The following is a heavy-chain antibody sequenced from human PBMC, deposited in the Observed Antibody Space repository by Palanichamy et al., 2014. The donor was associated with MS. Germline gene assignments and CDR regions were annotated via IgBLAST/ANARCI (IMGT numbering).Heavy chain of an antibody. CDR2: IYYTGST. CDR1: GGSITGYY. CDR3: AGLVAYNYGKFDP. D-gene: IGHD5-18*01. J-gene: IGHJ5*02. Sequence: QVQLQESGPGLVKPSETLSLSCTVSGGSITGYYWSWIRQPPGKGLEWIGYIYYTGSTNYNPSLKSRVTMSVDTSKNQFSLKLSSVTAADTAVYYCAGLVAYNYGKFDPWGQGTLVTVSS. V-gene: IGHV4-59*08.